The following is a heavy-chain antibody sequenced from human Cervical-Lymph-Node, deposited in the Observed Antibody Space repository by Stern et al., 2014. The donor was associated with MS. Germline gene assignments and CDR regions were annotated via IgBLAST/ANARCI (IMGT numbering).Heavy chain of an antibody. CDR1: GGSISSNY. CDR3: ARHGPPRRRDDSNHPNFDY. CDR2: LFYSGNT. Sequence: QLQLQESGPGLVKPSETLSLTCTVSGGSISSNYWSWIRQPPGKGLEWIGYLFYSGNTNYNPSLKSRVTTSVDPSKNQFSLSLSSVTAADTAVYYCARHGPPRRRDDSNHPNFDYWGPGTLVAVS. V-gene: IGHV4-59*08. J-gene: IGHJ4*02. D-gene: IGHD5-24*01.